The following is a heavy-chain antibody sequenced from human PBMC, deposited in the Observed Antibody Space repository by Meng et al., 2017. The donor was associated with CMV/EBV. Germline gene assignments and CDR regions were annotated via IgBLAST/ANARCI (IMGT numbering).Heavy chain of an antibody. J-gene: IGHJ6*02. CDR1: GFTFSSYG. CDR2: IWCDGSNK. Sequence: GESLKISCAASGFTFSSYGMHWVRQAPGKGLEWVAVIWCDGSNKYYADSVKGRFTISRDNSKNTLYLQMNSLRAEDTAVYYCARDLESLYYYYGMDVWGQGTTVTVSS. D-gene: IGHD3-3*01. V-gene: IGHV3-33*01. CDR3: ARDLESLYYYYGMDV.